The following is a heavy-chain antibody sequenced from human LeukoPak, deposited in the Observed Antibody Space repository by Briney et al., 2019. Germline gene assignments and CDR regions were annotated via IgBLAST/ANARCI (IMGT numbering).Heavy chain of an antibody. CDR1: GGSISSYY. V-gene: IGHV4-59*08. D-gene: IGHD3-16*02. CDR3: ARHVGEDYDYVWGSYRYASWFDP. Sequence: SETLSLTCTVSGGSISSYYWSWIRQPPGKGLEWIGYIYYSGSTNYNPSLKSRVTISVDMSKNQFSLKLSSVTAADTAVYYCARHVGEDYDYVWGSYRYASWFDPRGQGTLVTVSS. J-gene: IGHJ5*02. CDR2: IYYSGST.